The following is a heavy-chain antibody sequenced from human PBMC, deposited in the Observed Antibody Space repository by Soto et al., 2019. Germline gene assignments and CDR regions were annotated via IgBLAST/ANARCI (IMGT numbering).Heavy chain of an antibody. CDR2: IIPIFGSA. V-gene: IGHV1-69*01. J-gene: IGHJ6*02. Sequence: QVQLVQSGAEVKKPGSSVKVSCKAPGGTLSSNAINWVGKAPGKGLEWMGGIIPIFGSANYAPKFQGRVTISADESTSTAYMEESSLRSEDTAVYYCAGTREIPYYHGMDVWGQGTTVTVSS. D-gene: IGHD2-2*02. CDR3: AGTREIPYYHGMDV. CDR1: GGTLSSNA.